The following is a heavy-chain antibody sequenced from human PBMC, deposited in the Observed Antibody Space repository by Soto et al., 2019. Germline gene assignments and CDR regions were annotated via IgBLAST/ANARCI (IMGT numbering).Heavy chain of an antibody. CDR2: IIPILGIA. D-gene: IGHD7-27*01. V-gene: IGHV1-69*10. J-gene: IGHJ3*02. Sequence: ASVKVSCKASGGTFSSYAISWVRQAPGQGLEWMGGIIPILGIANYAQKFQGRVTITADKSTSTAYMELSSLRSEDTAVYYCARDPKRFPSGMADDVKPHELGGGVDAFDIWGQGTMVTVSS. CDR1: GGTFSSYA. CDR3: ARDPKRFPSGMADDVKPHELGGGVDAFDI.